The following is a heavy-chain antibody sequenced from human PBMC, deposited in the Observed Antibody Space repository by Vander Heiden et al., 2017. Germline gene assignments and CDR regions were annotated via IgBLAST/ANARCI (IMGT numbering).Heavy chain of an antibody. CDR3: AREGYYSSSSHYFDY. D-gene: IGHD6-6*01. J-gene: IGHJ4*02. CDR1: GGSISSYY. CDR2: IYYSGST. Sequence: QVQLQESGPGLVKPSEPLSITCTVSGGSISSYYWSWIRQPPGKGLEWIGHIYYSGSTNYNPSLKSRVTISVDTSKYQFSLKLSSVTAADTAVYYCAREGYYSSSSHYFDYWGQGTLVTVSS. V-gene: IGHV4-59*01.